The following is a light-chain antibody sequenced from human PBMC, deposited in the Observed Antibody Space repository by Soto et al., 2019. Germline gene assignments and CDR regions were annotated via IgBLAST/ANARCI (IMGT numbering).Light chain of an antibody. J-gene: IGKJ4*01. CDR1: QSVSSSY. V-gene: IGKV3-20*01. CDR2: GAS. CDR3: HQYVSSPLT. Sequence: EIVLTQSPGTPSLSPGERATLSCMASQSVSSSYLAWYQQKPGQAPRLLIYGASSRATGIPGRFSGSGSGTDFNLTISRLEPEDFAVYYCHQYVSSPLTFGGGTKVDIK.